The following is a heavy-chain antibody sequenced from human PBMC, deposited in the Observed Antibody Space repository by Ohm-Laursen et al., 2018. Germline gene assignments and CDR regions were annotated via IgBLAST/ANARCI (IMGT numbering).Heavy chain of an antibody. CDR3: ARVLPAKRGIGSPARH. CDR1: EYRFIGYY. D-gene: IGHD1-26*01. Sequence: ASVKVSCKASEYRFIGYYIHWVRQAPGQGLEWLGWINPNNGVTDSAQKFQDRVTLTRDTSISTAYMELRRLTSADTAVYYCARVLPAKRGIGSPARHWGQGTLVTVSS. CDR2: INPNNGVT. J-gene: IGHJ4*01. V-gene: IGHV1-2*02.